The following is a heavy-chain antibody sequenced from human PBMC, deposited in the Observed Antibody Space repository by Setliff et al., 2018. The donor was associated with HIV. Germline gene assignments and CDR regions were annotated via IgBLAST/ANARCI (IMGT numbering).Heavy chain of an antibody. CDR2: INPSSGGT. CDR1: GYTFTAYY. D-gene: IGHD5-18*01. V-gene: IGHV1-2*06. Sequence: ASVKVSCKASGYTFTAYYIHWVRQAPGQGLEWMGRINPSSGGTHYAHKFQDRVTMTRDTSISTAYMELSRLTSDDTAVYYCARDIGDTATPDYWGQGTLVTVSS. J-gene: IGHJ4*02. CDR3: ARDIGDTATPDY.